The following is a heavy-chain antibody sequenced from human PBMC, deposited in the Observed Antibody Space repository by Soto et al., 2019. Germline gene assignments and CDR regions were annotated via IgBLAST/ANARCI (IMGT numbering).Heavy chain of an antibody. CDR1: GFTFSSYS. D-gene: IGHD2-15*01. Sequence: KSGGSLRLSCAASGFTFSSYSMNWARQAPGKGLEWVSSISSSSSYIYYADSVKGRFTISRDNAKNSLYLQMNSLRAEDTAVYYCARAKAVVAATPGAFDIWGQGTMVTVSS. J-gene: IGHJ3*02. CDR3: ARAKAVVAATPGAFDI. CDR2: ISSSSSYI. V-gene: IGHV3-21*01.